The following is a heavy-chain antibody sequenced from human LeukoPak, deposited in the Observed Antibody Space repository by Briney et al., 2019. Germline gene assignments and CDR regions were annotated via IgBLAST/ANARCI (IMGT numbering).Heavy chain of an antibody. J-gene: IGHJ5*02. V-gene: IGHV3-11*04. Sequence: GGSLRLSGVASGFTFSDYYMSWIRQAPGKGLEWVSYSSSSGNTKYYADSVKGRFTISRDNAKNSLYLQMNSLRAEDTAVYYCARGGLLRHQGWFDPWGQGTLVTVSS. CDR3: ARGGLLRHQGWFDP. CDR2: SSSSGNTK. D-gene: IGHD1-26*01. CDR1: GFTFSDYY.